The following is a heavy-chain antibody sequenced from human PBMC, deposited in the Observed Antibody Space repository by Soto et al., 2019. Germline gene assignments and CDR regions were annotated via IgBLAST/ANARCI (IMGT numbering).Heavy chain of an antibody. V-gene: IGHV3-23*01. Sequence: PGGSLRLSCAASEFTFSRYWMSWVRQAPGKGLEWVSAISGSGGSTYYADSVKGRFTISRDNSKNTLYLQMNSLRAEDTAVYYCAKDHPINYRGYSSSSWFDPWGQGTLVTVSS. CDR2: ISGSGGST. CDR1: EFTFSRYW. D-gene: IGHD6-13*01. CDR3: AKDHPINYRGYSSSSWFDP. J-gene: IGHJ5*02.